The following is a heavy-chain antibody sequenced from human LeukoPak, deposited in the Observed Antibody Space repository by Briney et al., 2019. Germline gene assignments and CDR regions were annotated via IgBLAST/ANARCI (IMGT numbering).Heavy chain of an antibody. CDR1: GGAISSSSYY. Sequence: PSETLSLTCTVSGGAISSSSYYWGWIRQPPGKGLEWIGSIYYSGSTYYNPSLKSRVTISVDTSKNQFSLRLSSVTAADTAVYYCARERWYYFDYWGQGTLVTVSS. V-gene: IGHV4-39*02. CDR3: ARERWYYFDY. CDR2: IYYSGST. J-gene: IGHJ4*02. D-gene: IGHD3-16*01.